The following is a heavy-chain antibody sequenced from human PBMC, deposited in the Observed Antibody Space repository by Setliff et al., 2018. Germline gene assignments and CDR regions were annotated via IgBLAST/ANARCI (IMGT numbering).Heavy chain of an antibody. J-gene: IGHJ4*02. CDR2: VHFGGDT. CDR3: ARQPSSGAYYNPRPYYFDY. D-gene: IGHD3-10*01. CDR1: GGGSINNYY. Sequence: SETLSLTCTVSGGGSINNYYWSWVRQSPGKGLEWIGFVHFGGDTNYNPSLKSRVTMSADTSNNQFSLNLRSVIAADTAVYFCARQPSSGAYYNPRPYYFDYWGQGTLVTVSS. V-gene: IGHV4-59*08.